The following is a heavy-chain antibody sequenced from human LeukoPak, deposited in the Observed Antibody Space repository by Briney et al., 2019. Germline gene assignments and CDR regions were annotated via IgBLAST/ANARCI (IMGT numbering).Heavy chain of an antibody. J-gene: IGHJ4*01. Sequence: GGSLRLSCAASGFTFSDYWMSWVRQAPGQGLEWVGNINQDGREQHFVDSVKGRFTISRDNAKNSLYLQLDNLRVEGTAVYDCAGGALDYWGHGTLVTVSS. V-gene: IGHV3-7*04. CDR2: INQDGREQ. CDR3: AGGALDY. CDR1: GFTFSDYW.